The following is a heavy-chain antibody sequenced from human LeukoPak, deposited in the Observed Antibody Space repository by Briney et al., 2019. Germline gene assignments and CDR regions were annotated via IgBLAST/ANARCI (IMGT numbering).Heavy chain of an antibody. CDR3: ARADSSSWYREGFDY. CDR2: IYYSGST. V-gene: IGHV4-30-4*01. D-gene: IGHD6-13*01. Sequence: SETLSLTFTVSGGSISSGDYYWSWIRQPPGKGLEWIGYIYYSGSTYYYPSLKSRVTISVDTSKNQFSLKLSSVTAADTAVYYCARADSSSWYREGFDYWGQGTLVTVSS. J-gene: IGHJ4*02. CDR1: GGSISSGDYY.